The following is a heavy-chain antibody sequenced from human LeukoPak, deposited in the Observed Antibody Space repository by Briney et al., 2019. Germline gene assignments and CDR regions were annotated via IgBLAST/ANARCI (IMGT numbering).Heavy chain of an antibody. CDR2: IYATGNT. CDR1: GFSISNYY. V-gene: IGHV3-53*01. D-gene: IGHD3-22*01. J-gene: IGHJ3*01. CDR3: ARHSDSPNYPDTDSFDL. Sequence: GGSLRLSCAASGFSISNYYMFWARQAPGKGLEWVSVIYATGNTYYANSVKGRFTISRDNSENTLYLQMNSLRVGGTAVYYCARHSDSPNYPDTDSFDLWGQGTTVTVSS.